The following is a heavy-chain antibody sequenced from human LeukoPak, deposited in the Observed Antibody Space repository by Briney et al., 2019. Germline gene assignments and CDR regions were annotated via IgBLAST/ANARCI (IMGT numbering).Heavy chain of an antibody. CDR3: ARGRVWFGELLPSRSIAFDY. Sequence: SETLSLTCAVYGGSFSGYYWSWIRQPPGKGLEWIGEINHSGSTNYNPSLKSRVTISVDTPKNQFSLKLSSVTAADTAVYYCARGRVWFGELLPSRSIAFDYWGQGTLVTVSS. J-gene: IGHJ4*02. V-gene: IGHV4-34*01. CDR1: GGSFSGYY. D-gene: IGHD3-10*01. CDR2: INHSGST.